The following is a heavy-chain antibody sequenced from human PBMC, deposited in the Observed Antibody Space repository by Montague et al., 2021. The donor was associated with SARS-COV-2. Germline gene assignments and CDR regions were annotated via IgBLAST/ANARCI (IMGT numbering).Heavy chain of an antibody. CDR1: GFTVSSNN. V-gene: IGHV3-66*01. J-gene: IGHJ6*02. CDR2: ICSGGST. CDR3: AARADYYYGMDV. Sequence: SLRLSCAASGFTVSSNNKSWVRQAPGKGLEWVSVICSGGSTQYADSVKGRFTISRDKSNYTLYLQMNSLRAEDTAVYYCAARADYYYGMDVWGQGTSVTVSS.